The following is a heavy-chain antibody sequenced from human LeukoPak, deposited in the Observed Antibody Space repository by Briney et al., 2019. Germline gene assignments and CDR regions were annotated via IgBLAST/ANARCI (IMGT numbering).Heavy chain of an antibody. V-gene: IGHV4-39*07. J-gene: IGHJ4*02. D-gene: IGHD4-17*01. CDR2: LYHTGSS. CDR3: ARGDRVTKGNFDY. Sequence: SETLSLTCTVSGGSISSSSYYWGWIRQPPGKGLEWIGSLYHTGSSYYNPSLESRVTISVDTSKNQFSLKLNSVTAADTAVYYCARGDRVTKGNFDYWGQGTLVTVSS. CDR1: GGSISSSSYY.